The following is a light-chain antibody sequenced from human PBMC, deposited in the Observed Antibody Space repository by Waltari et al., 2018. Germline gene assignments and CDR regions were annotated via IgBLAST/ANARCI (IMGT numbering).Light chain of an antibody. J-gene: IGLJ2*01. CDR3: SSYTNTNTIV. Sequence: QSALTQPASVSGSPGQSITISCTGTSNDVGVYNYVSWYQHLPGKAPKLIIYDVSRWPSGVSKRFSGSKAGNTASLTISGLQAEDEADYYCSSYTNTNTIVFGGGTKVTVL. CDR1: SNDVGVYNY. CDR2: DVS. V-gene: IGLV2-14*03.